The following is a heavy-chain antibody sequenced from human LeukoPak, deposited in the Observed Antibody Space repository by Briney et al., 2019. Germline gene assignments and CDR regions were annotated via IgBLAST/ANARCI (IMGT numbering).Heavy chain of an antibody. D-gene: IGHD3-10*01. Sequence: GGSLRLSCAASGFTFSSYGMHWVRQVPGKGLEWVAVISYDGGNTYYGDSVKGRFAISRDNSKNTVYLQMNSLRAEDTAVYYCAKENYFGSGSYPDYWGQGALVTVSS. CDR2: ISYDGGNT. J-gene: IGHJ4*02. CDR3: AKENYFGSGSYPDY. V-gene: IGHV3-30*18. CDR1: GFTFSSYG.